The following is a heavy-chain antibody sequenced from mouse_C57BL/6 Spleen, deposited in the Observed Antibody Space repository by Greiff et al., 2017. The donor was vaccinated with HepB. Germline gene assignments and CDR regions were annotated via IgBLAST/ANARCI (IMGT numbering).Heavy chain of an antibody. V-gene: IGHV5-12*01. Sequence: EVQVVESGGGLVQPGGSLKLSCAASGFTFSDYYMYWVRQTPEQGLEWVAYISNGGGSTYYPDTLKGRFTISVDNATNTLYLQLSRLKSEDTAMYYCARHGEAQALDYWGQGTTLTVSS. J-gene: IGHJ2*01. D-gene: IGHD3-2*02. CDR1: GFTFSDYY. CDR3: ARHGEAQALDY. CDR2: ISNGGGST.